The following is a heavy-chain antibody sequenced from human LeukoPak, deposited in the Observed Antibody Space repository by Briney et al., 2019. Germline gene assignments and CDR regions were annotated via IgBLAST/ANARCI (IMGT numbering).Heavy chain of an antibody. CDR1: GFTFSSYG. Sequence: PGGSLRLSCAASGFTFSSYGMHWVRQAPGEGLEWVAVISYDGSNKYYADSVKGRFTISRDNSKNTLYLQMNSLRAEDTAVYYCAKATRASDRYYDFWSGPLGGMDVWGQGTTVTVSS. V-gene: IGHV3-30*18. J-gene: IGHJ6*02. CDR2: ISYDGSNK. CDR3: AKATRASDRYYDFWSGPLGGMDV. D-gene: IGHD3-3*01.